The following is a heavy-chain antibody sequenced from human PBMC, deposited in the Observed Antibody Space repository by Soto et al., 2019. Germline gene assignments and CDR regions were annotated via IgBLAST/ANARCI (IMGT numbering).Heavy chain of an antibody. CDR1: GDSISSGGHS. V-gene: IGHV4-30-2*01. J-gene: IGHJ4*01. D-gene: IGHD5-12*01. CDR2: IYHSGNT. CDR3: ARDRDGYDSGYFDS. Sequence: LSLTCAVSGDSISSGGHSWNWLRQPPGKGLEWIGYIYHSGNTYFNPTLKSRVTMSVDTSKSQISLTLSSVTAADTAIYYCARDRDGYDSGYFDSWGHGTLVTVSS.